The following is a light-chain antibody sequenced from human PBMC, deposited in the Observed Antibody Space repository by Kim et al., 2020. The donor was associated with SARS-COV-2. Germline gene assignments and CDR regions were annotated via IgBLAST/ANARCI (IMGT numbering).Light chain of an antibody. V-gene: IGKV3-11*01. CDR3: QQRSNWPPT. J-gene: IGKJ4*01. CDR2: DAS. CDR1: QSVSSY. Sequence: LSPGERAPLSCRASQSVSSYLAWYQQKPGQAPRLLIYDASNRATGIPARFSGSGSGTDFTLTISSLEPEDFAVYYCQQRSNWPPTFGGGTKVEIK.